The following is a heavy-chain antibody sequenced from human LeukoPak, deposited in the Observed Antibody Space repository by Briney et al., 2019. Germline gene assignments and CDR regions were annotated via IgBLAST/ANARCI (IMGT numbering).Heavy chain of an antibody. CDR2: ISYDGSNK. Sequence: PGRSLRLSCAASGFTFSSYAMHWVRQAPGKGLEWVAVISYDGSNKYYADSVKGRFTISRDNSKNTLYLQMNSLRAEDTAVYYCARAQDIVVVVAATPGGYWGQGTLVTVSS. D-gene: IGHD2-15*01. V-gene: IGHV3-30-3*01. CDR1: GFTFSSYA. CDR3: ARAQDIVVVVAATPGGY. J-gene: IGHJ4*02.